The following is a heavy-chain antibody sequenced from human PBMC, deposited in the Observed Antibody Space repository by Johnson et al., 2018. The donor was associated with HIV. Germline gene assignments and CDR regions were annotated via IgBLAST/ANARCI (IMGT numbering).Heavy chain of an antibody. Sequence: QVQLVESGGGVVQPGRSLRLSCAASGFAFSNYGMHWVRQAPGKGLEWVAVISFDGSHKYYTDSVKGLSTISRDNSNNTLYLHMNSLIPDDTGVYYCAKDKFMFVDTPVDAFDVWGQGTMVTFSS. CDR1: GFAFSNYG. V-gene: IGHV3-30*18. J-gene: IGHJ3*01. CDR3: AKDKFMFVDTPVDAFDV. D-gene: IGHD3/OR15-3a*01. CDR2: ISFDGSHK.